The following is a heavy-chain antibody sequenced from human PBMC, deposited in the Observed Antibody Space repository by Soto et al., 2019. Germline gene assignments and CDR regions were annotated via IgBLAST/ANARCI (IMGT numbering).Heavy chain of an antibody. J-gene: IGHJ4*02. Sequence: ASLKVSCKASGYTLNTYGITWVRQAPGQRLKRMGWISANNDHTNYPQKLQGRVTMTTDTSTSTAYMELRSLTSDDTAVYYCARDRVMLTFGGASEEWGIESWGPGTLVTVSS. CDR1: GYTLNTYG. V-gene: IGHV1-18*01. CDR3: ARDRVMLTFGGASEEWGIES. D-gene: IGHD3-16*01. CDR2: ISANNDHT.